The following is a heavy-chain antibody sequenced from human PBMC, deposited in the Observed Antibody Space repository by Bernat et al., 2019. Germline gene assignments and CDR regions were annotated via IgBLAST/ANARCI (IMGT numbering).Heavy chain of an antibody. V-gene: IGHV1-69*09. CDR2: IIPILGIA. CDR3: ARDLDWYGMDV. CDR1: GYTLTSYY. Sequence: QVQLVQSGAEVKKPGASVKVSCKASGYTLTSYYMHWVRQAPGQGLEWMGRIIPILGIANYAQKFQGRVTITADKSTSTAYMELSSLRSEDTAVYYCARDLDWYGMDVWGQGTTVTVSS. D-gene: IGHD2-21*01. J-gene: IGHJ6*02.